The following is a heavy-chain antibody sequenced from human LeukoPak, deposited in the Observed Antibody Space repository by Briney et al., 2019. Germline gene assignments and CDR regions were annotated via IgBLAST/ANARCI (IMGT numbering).Heavy chain of an antibody. CDR3: AKARLATYGTYYFDY. J-gene: IGHJ4*02. CDR2: ISGSGGDT. CDR1: GFTFSSYA. Sequence: PGGSLGLSCAASGFTFSSYAMNWVRQAPGKGLEWVSISGSGGDTYYADSVKGRFTISRDNSKNTLYLQMNSLRAEDTAVYYCAKARLATYGTYYFDYWGQGTLVTVSS. V-gene: IGHV3-23*01. D-gene: IGHD1-1*01.